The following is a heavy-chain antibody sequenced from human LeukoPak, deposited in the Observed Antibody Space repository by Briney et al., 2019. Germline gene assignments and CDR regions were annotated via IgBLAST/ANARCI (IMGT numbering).Heavy chain of an antibody. CDR3: ARGKSKFGEKKNYYYYMDV. V-gene: IGHV1-69*05. CDR2: IIPIFGTA. J-gene: IGHJ6*03. CDR1: GGTFISYA. Sequence: ASVKVSCKASGGTFISYAISWVRQAPGQGLEWMGGIIPIFGTANYAQKFQGRVTITTDESTSTAYMELSSLRSEDTAVYYCARGKSKFGEKKNYYYYMDVWGKGTTVTVSS. D-gene: IGHD3-10*01.